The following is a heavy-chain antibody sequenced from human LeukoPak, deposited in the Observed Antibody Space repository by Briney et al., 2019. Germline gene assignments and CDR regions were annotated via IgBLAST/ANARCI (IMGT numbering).Heavy chain of an antibody. D-gene: IGHD1-14*01. CDR3: AKGRKGGRGDAYHV. CDR1: GASMSSFY. V-gene: IGHV4-4*07. CDR2: ISNTGIT. Sequence: PSETLSLTCIVSGASMSSFYWSWFRQTGVRGLEWIGHISNTGITNYNPSLKSRLIMSVDTSKSQFSLILTSVTAADTAVYYCAKGRKGGRGDAYHVWGQGTRVTVSS. J-gene: IGHJ3*01.